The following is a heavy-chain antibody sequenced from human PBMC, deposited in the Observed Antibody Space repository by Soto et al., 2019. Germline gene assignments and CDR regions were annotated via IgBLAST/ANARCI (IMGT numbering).Heavy chain of an antibody. J-gene: IGHJ4*02. CDR2: INAGDVST. CDR1: GYTFTSYA. V-gene: IGHV1-3*01. CDR3: ARTEWFPPYFDY. Sequence: ASVKVSCKASGYTFTSYALHWLRQAPGQGLEWMGWINAGDVSTKYSEHFQGRVTITLDTSATTVFVELTGLKSEDTAIYYCARTEWFPPYFDYWGQGSLVTVSS. D-gene: IGHD3-3*01.